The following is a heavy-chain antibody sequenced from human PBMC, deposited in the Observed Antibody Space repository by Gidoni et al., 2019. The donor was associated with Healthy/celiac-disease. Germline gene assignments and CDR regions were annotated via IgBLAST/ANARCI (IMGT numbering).Heavy chain of an antibody. J-gene: IGHJ5*02. CDR1: GFTFSSYA. CDR2: ISYDGSNK. D-gene: IGHD6-19*01. CDR3: ARDRSIGSGWWWFDP. Sequence: QVQLVESGGGVVQPGRSLRLSCATSGFTFSSYAMHWVRQAPGKGLEWVAVISYDGSNKYYADSVKGRFTISRDNSKNTLYLQMNSLRAEDTAVYYCARDRSIGSGWWWFDPWGQGTLVTVSS. V-gene: IGHV3-30-3*01.